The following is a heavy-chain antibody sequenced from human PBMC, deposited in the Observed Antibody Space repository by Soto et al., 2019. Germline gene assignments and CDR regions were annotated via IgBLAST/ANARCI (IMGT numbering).Heavy chain of an antibody. CDR2: IYPGDSDT. Sequence: GESLKISCKGSGYDFGNYWIDWVRQMPGKDLEWMGIIYPGDSDTRYSPSFQGQVTISVDKSISTAYLQWRSLKASDTAMYYCARSYYDSGSYLSPYYYFYYMDVWGKGTTVTVSS. J-gene: IGHJ6*03. CDR3: ARSYYDSGSYLSPYYYFYYMDV. V-gene: IGHV5-51*01. CDR1: GYDFGNYW. D-gene: IGHD3-10*01.